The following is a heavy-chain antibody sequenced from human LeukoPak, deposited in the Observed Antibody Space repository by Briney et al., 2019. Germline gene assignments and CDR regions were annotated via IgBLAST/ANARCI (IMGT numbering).Heavy chain of an antibody. CDR3: ARARGYCSSTSCSLDFGY. Sequence: AETLSLTCTVSGGSINPYYWSWIRQPPGKGLEWIGYIYYSGSTSYNPSLKSRVTISVDTSKNQFSLRLSSVTAADTAVYYCARARGYCSSTSCSLDFGYWGQGTLVTVSS. J-gene: IGHJ4*02. V-gene: IGHV4-59*01. CDR2: IYYSGST. D-gene: IGHD2-2*01. CDR1: GGSINPYY.